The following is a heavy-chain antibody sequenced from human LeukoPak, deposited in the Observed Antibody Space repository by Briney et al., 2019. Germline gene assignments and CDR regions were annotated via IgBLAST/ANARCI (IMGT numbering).Heavy chain of an antibody. CDR2: IYYSGST. D-gene: IGHD3-10*01. J-gene: IGHJ4*02. Sequence: PSETLSLTCTVSGGSISSHYWSWIRQPPGTGLEWIGYIYYSGSTDYNPSLKSRVTISVDTSKNQFSLKLSSVTAADTAVYFCARTYHYGSGSYFLFDYWGLGTLVTVSS. CDR3: ARTYHYGSGSYFLFDY. CDR1: GGSISSHY. V-gene: IGHV4-59*11.